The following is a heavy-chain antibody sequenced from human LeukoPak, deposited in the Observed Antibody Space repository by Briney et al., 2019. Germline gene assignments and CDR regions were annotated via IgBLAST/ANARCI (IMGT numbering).Heavy chain of an antibody. J-gene: IGHJ4*02. CDR2: FDPEDGET. Sequence: ASVKVSCKVSGYTLTESSMHWVRQAPGKGLEWMGGFDPEDGETIYAQKFQGRVTMTEDTSTDTAYMELSSLRSEDTAVYYCATVSYGDYWFDYWGQGTLVTVSS. D-gene: IGHD4-17*01. CDR1: GYTLTESS. V-gene: IGHV1-24*01. CDR3: ATVSYGDYWFDY.